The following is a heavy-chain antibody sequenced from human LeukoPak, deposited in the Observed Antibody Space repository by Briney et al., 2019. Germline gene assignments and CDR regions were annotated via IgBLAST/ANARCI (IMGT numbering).Heavy chain of an antibody. CDR3: AKKDLRRAVVTPVDY. CDR1: GFTFSSYG. CDR2: ISGSGGST. Sequence: PGGSLRLSCAASGFTFSSYGMSWVRQAPGKGLEWVSAISGSGGSTYYADSVKGRFTISRDNSKNTLYLQMNSLRAEDTAVYYCAKKDLRRAVVTPVDYWGQGTLVTVSS. J-gene: IGHJ4*02. V-gene: IGHV3-23*01. D-gene: IGHD4-23*01.